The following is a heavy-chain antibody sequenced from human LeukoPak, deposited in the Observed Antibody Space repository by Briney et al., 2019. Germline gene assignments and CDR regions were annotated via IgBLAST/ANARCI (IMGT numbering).Heavy chain of an antibody. CDR1: GGSISSGGYY. CDR3: ARGYQFGPLFNYGGKGVGFDY. V-gene: IGHV4-31*03. CDR2: IYYSGST. Sequence: SETLSLTCTVSGGSISSGGYYWSWIRQHPGKGLEWIGYIYYSGSTYYNPSLKSRVTISVDTSKNQFSLKLSSVTAADTAVYYCARGYQFGPLFNYGGKGVGFDYWGQGTLVTVSS. D-gene: IGHD4-23*01. J-gene: IGHJ4*02.